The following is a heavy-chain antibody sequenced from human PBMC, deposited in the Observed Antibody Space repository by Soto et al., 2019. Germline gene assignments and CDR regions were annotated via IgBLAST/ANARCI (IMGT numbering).Heavy chain of an antibody. CDR1: GGSISSDDW. Sequence: QVQLQESGPGLVKPSETLSLTCAVSGGSISSDDWWTWVRQPPGKGLEWIAETFHSGSANYNPSLKSRVTISVDKSKNQFSRRLTAVTAADTAVYYCARTYHYDSSGYFQYFDFWGQGTLVTVSS. CDR3: ARTYHYDSSGYFQYFDF. CDR2: TFHSGSA. V-gene: IGHV4-4*02. D-gene: IGHD3-22*01. J-gene: IGHJ4*02.